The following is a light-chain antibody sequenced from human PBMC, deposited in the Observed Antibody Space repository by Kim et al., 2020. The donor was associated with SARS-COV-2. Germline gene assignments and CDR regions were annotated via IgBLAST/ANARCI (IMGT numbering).Light chain of an antibody. CDR2: DAS. Sequence: SPGERATPSCSASQSVSSNLAWFQQKPVQAPRLLIYDASTRATAIPARFSGSGSGTEFTLTISSMQYQDFAVYYCQQYNNWPPWTFGQGTKVDIK. CDR1: QSVSSN. J-gene: IGKJ1*01. CDR3: QQYNNWPPWT. V-gene: IGKV3-15*01.